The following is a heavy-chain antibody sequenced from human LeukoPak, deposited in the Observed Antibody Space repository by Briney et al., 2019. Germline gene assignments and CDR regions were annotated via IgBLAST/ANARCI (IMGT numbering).Heavy chain of an antibody. Sequence: PSETLSLTCTVSGGSISSYYWSWIRQPPGKGLEWIGYIYYSGSTNYNPSLKSRVTISVDTSKNQFSLKLSSVTAADTAVYYCARLLAVRLGAFDIWGQGTMVTVSS. J-gene: IGHJ3*02. D-gene: IGHD3-3*01. CDR1: GGSISSYY. V-gene: IGHV4-59*08. CDR3: ARLLAVRLGAFDI. CDR2: IYYSGST.